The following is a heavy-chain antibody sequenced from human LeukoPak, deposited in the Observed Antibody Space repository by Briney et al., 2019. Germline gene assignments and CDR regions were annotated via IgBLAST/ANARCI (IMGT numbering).Heavy chain of an antibody. CDR2: IHTSSDYV. V-gene: IGHV3-21*01. Sequence: GGTLRLSCAASGFTFSDYTMNWVRQTPGLPPEWVSSIHTSSDYVYYADSVKGRFISSRDNAKNSLYLQMNSLRVEDTGVYYCTRKSAPFDLWGQGILVTVSS. CDR3: TRKSAPFDL. J-gene: IGHJ4*02. D-gene: IGHD3-3*01. CDR1: GFTFSDYT.